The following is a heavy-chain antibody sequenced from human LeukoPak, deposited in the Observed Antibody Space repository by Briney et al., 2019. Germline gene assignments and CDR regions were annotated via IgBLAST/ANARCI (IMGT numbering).Heavy chain of an antibody. CDR3: ARERPPGDSSNWFLEGYFDI. CDR2: IIPIFGTA. D-gene: IGHD6-13*01. Sequence: ASVKVSCKASGGTFSSYAITWVRQVPGQGLEWMGRIIPIFGTANYAQKFQGRVTITTDESTSTAYMELSTLRSDDTAVYYCARERPPGDSSNWFLEGYFDIWGQGTLVTVSS. CDR1: GGTFSSYA. J-gene: IGHJ4*02. V-gene: IGHV1-69*05.